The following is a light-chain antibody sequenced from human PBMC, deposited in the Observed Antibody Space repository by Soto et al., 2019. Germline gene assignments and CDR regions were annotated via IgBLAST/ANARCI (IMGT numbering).Light chain of an antibody. Sequence: EIVLTQSPGTLSLSPGEGATLSCRASQSVSSTYLAWYQQKPGQAPRLLIYGASSRATGVPDRFSGSGSGTDFTLTISRLEPEDFAVYYCQQFGISPLYTFGQGTKLQIK. CDR2: GAS. CDR1: QSVSSTY. V-gene: IGKV3-20*01. CDR3: QQFGISPLYT. J-gene: IGKJ2*01.